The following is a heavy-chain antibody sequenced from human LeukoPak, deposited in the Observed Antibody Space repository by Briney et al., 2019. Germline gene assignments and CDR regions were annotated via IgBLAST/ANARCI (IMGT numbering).Heavy chain of an antibody. D-gene: IGHD1-26*01. V-gene: IGHV4-59*01. CDR1: GGSISSYY. J-gene: IGHJ5*02. CDR2: IYYSGST. Sequence: SETLSLTCAVSGGSISSYYWSWIRQPPGKGLEWVAYIYYSGSTNYIPSLKSRVTISVERSKNQFSLKLSSVTAADTAVYYCARDRGSSGGYSWFDPWGQGTLVTVSS. CDR3: ARDRGSSGGYSWFDP.